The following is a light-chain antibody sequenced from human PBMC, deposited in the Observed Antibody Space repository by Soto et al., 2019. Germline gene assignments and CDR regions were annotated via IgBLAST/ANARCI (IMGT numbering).Light chain of an antibody. CDR1: QRVSSGY. V-gene: IGKV3-20*01. J-gene: IGKJ1*01. CDR3: QLYGSSPPT. CDR2: ETS. Sequence: EIVLTQSPGTLSMSQGERATLSCRASQRVSSGYLAWYQQKPGQARRLLIYETSIRATVIPDRFSGSGSGTDFTLTISRLEPEDFAVYHCQLYGSSPPTFGQGTKVEIK.